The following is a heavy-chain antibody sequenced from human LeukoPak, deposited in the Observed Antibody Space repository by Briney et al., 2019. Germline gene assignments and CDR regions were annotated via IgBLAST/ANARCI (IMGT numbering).Heavy chain of an antibody. CDR3: TTSYSSSWYASGTDY. J-gene: IGHJ4*02. CDR1: GFTFSSYG. D-gene: IGHD6-13*01. Sequence: LSGGSLRLSCAASGFTFSSYGMHWVRQAPGKGLEWVANIKQDGSEKHYVDSVKGRFTISRDNAKNSLYLQMNSLRDEDTAVYYCTTSYSSSWYASGTDYWGQGTLVTVSS. V-gene: IGHV3-7*01. CDR2: IKQDGSEK.